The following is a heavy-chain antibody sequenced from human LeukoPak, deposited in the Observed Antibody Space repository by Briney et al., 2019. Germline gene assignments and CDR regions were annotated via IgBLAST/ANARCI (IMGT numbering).Heavy chain of an antibody. V-gene: IGHV4-61*08. D-gene: IGHD3-22*01. Sequence: SETLSLTCTVSGGSVSSGGYYWSWIRQPPGKGLEWIGYIYYSGSTNYNPSLKSRVTISVDTSKNQFSLKVSSVTAADTAVYYCARGLYYFDYWGQGALVTVSS. CDR3: ARGLYYFDY. J-gene: IGHJ4*02. CDR1: GGSVSSGGYY. CDR2: IYYSGST.